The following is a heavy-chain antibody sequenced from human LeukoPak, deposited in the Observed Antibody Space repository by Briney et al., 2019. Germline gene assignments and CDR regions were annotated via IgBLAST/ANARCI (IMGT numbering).Heavy chain of an antibody. CDR3: ARVFIGDYGDYQFDY. D-gene: IGHD4-17*01. Sequence: GGSLRLSCAASGFTFNTYVMNWVRQAPGKGLEWVSYISSSSSTIYYADSVKGRFTISRDNAKNSLYLQMNSLRAEDTAVYYCARVFIGDYGDYQFDYWGQGTLVTVSS. CDR1: GFTFNTYV. V-gene: IGHV3-48*01. J-gene: IGHJ4*02. CDR2: ISSSSSTI.